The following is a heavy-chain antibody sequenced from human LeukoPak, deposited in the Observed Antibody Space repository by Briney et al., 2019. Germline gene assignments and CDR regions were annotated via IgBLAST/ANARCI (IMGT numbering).Heavy chain of an antibody. Sequence: HAGGSLRLSCAASGFSFDDFAMHWVRQAPGKGLEWVSGISWNSGSIHYADSVKGRFTISRDNAKNSLYLQMDSLRAEDTGLYCCVKDSSDYLIDYWGQGTLVTVSS. CDR1: GFSFDDFA. CDR3: VKDSSDYLIDY. V-gene: IGHV3-9*01. J-gene: IGHJ4*02. D-gene: IGHD4-17*01. CDR2: ISWNSGSI.